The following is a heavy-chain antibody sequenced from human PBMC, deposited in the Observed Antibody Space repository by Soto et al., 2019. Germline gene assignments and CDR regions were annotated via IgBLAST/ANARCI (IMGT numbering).Heavy chain of an antibody. CDR2: ISGSGGST. V-gene: IGHV3-23*01. D-gene: IGHD2-2*01. CDR1: GFTFSSYA. CDR3: AKDAKGGYCSSTSCPFDY. Sequence: HPGGSLRLSCAASGFTFSSYAMSWVRQAPGKGLEWVSAISGSGGSTYYADSVKGRFTISRDNSKNTLYLQMNSLRAEDTAVYYCAKDAKGGYCSSTSCPFDYWGQGTLVTVSS. J-gene: IGHJ4*02.